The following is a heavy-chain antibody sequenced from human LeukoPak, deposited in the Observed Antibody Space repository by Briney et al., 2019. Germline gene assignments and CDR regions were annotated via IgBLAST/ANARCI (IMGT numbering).Heavy chain of an antibody. CDR3: AKDPLWLVRYYFDY. D-gene: IGHD6-19*01. V-gene: IGHV3-23*01. CDR1: GFTFSTYA. CDR2: ISGSGGST. J-gene: IGHJ4*02. Sequence: PGGSLRLSCAASGFTFSTYAMSWVRQAPGKGLEWVSAISGSGGSTYYADSVKGRFTVSRDNPKNTLDLQMNSLRAEDTAVYYCAKDPLWLVRYYFDYWGQGTLVTVSS.